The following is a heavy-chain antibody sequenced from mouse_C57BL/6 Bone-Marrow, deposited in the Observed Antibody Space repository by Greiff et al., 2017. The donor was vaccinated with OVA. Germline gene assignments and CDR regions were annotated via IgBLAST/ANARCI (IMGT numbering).Heavy chain of an antibody. V-gene: IGHV6-3*01. CDR1: GFTFSNYW. CDR2: IRLKSDTYAT. CDR3: TECSSYYWYFDV. J-gene: IGHJ1*03. D-gene: IGHD1-1*01. Sequence: EVMLVESGGGLVQPGGSLKLSCVASGFTFSNYWMNWVRQSPEKGLEWVAQIRLKSDTYATHYAESVKGRFTISRNDSIRSVILQMNNLRAEYTGIYYCTECSSYYWYFDVWGTGTTVTVSS.